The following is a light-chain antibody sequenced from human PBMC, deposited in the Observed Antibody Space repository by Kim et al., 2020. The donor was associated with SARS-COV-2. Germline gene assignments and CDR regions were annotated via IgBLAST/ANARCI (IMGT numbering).Light chain of an antibody. CDR1: ESISYL. V-gene: IGKV1-5*03. Sequence: SAAVGGSAPSTCPGSESISYLLAWYQQTPEKAPKLLIYKASNLESGLPSRFSGSGSGTEFTLTISSLQPDDFATYYCQHYSHYPYTFGQGTKLEI. CDR3: QHYSHYPYT. J-gene: IGKJ2*01. CDR2: KAS.